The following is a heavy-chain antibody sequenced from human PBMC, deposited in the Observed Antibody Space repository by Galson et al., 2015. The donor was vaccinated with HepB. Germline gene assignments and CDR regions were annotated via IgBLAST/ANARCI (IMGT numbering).Heavy chain of an antibody. CDR2: IYYSGST. J-gene: IGHJ4*02. Sequence: SETLSLTCTVSGGSISSYYWSWIRQPPGKGLEWIGYIYYSGSTNYNPSLKSRVTISVDTSKNQFSLKLSSVTAADTAVYYCARQGVDGYSPFDYWGQGTLVTVSS. CDR3: ARQGVDGYSPFDY. D-gene: IGHD5-24*01. V-gene: IGHV4-59*08. CDR1: GGSISSYY.